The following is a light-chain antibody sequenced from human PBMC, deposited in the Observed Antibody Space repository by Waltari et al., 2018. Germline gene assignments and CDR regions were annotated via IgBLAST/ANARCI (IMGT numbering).Light chain of an antibody. Sequence: WCQHHPGKSPKVVIYDFRGRAVGISNRVSCSKSDNTASLTISGPQAEDDADYYRNSFTSSSTWVFGGGTKLTVL. V-gene: IGLV2-14*03. J-gene: IGLJ3*02. CDR2: DFR. CDR3: NSFTSSSTWV.